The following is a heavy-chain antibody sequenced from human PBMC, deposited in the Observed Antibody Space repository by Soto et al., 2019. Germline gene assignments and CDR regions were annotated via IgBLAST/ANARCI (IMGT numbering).Heavy chain of an antibody. D-gene: IGHD5-12*01. CDR2: INHSGST. CDR3: ARDLIFPYSGIFGGFDY. Sequence: SETLSLTCSVSGGSISGYYWSWILQSPAKGLEWIGYINHSGSTNYNPSLKNRVTISVDTSKNQFSLKLSSVTAADTAVYYCARDLIFPYSGIFGGFDYWGQGTLVTVSS. V-gene: IGHV4-59*12. CDR1: GGSISGYY. J-gene: IGHJ4*02.